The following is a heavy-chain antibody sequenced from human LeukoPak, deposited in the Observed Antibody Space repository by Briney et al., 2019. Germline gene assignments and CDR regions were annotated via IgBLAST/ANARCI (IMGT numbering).Heavy chain of an antibody. V-gene: IGHV4-59*01. CDR1: GGSMSSFY. CDR3: ARGFSEEGWFDP. CDR2: MYYRGRT. J-gene: IGHJ5*02. Sequence: SETLSLTCTVSGGSMSSFYWSWIRQPLGKGLEWIGYMYYRGRTNYNPSLKSRVTISVDASKNQISLDLTSVTAADTAVYYCARGFSEEGWFDPWGPGTLVTVSS.